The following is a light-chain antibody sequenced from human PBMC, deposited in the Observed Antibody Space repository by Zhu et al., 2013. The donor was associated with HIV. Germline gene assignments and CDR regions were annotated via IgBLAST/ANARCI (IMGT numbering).Light chain of an antibody. Sequence: QSVLTQPPSASGTPGQRVTISCSGSSSNIGSNYVYWYQQLPGTAPKLLIYRNNQRPSGVPDRFSGSKSGTSASLAISGLRSVDEADYYCQSFDSSQNYVFGTGTKVTVL. CDR1: SSNIGSNY. J-gene: IGLJ1*01. CDR2: RNN. CDR3: QSFDSSQNYV. V-gene: IGLV1-47*01.